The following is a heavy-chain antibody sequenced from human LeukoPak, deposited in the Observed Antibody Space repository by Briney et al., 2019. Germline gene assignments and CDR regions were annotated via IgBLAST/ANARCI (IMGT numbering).Heavy chain of an antibody. Sequence: SQTLSLTCAFCGGSFSGYYWSWIRHPPGKGLEWIGEINHSGSTNYNPSLKSRVTISVDTSKNQISLKLSSVTSADTAVYYCASSSSSTPLYYWGQGTLVTVSS. V-gene: IGHV4-34*01. D-gene: IGHD3-22*01. CDR3: ASSSSSTPLYY. CDR2: INHSGST. J-gene: IGHJ4*02. CDR1: GGSFSGYY.